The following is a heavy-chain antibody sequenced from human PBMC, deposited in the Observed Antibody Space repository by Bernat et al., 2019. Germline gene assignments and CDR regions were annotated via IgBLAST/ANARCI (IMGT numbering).Heavy chain of an antibody. CDR2: IYPGDSDT. D-gene: IGHD3-3*01. J-gene: IGHJ4*02. Sequence: EVQLVQSGAEVKKPGESLKISCKGSGYSFTSYWIGWVRQMPGKGLEWMGIIYPGDSDTRYSPSFQGQVTISANKSISTAYLQWSSLKASDTAMYYCARQGGGGWDFWSGPTHLDYWGQGTLVTVSS. CDR1: GYSFTSYW. CDR3: ARQGGGGWDFWSGPTHLDY. V-gene: IGHV5-51*01.